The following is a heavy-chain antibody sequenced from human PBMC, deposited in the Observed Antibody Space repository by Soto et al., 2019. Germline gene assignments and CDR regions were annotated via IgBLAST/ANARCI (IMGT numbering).Heavy chain of an antibody. CDR1: GFTFSSYG. Sequence: QVQLVESGGGVVQPGRSLRLSCAASGFTFSSYGMQWVRQAPGKGLEWVAVISYDGSNKYYADSVKGRFTISRDNSKNPLYLQMNSLRAEDTAVYYCAKDRMGFGEAPYVPDYWGQGTLVNVSS. D-gene: IGHD3-10*01. CDR2: ISYDGSNK. J-gene: IGHJ4*02. CDR3: AKDRMGFGEAPYVPDY. V-gene: IGHV3-30*18.